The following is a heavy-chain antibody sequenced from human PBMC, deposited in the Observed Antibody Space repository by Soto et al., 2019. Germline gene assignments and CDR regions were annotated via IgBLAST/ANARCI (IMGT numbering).Heavy chain of an antibody. D-gene: IGHD2-8*02. J-gene: IGHJ4*02. Sequence: QVQLVQSGAEVTKPGASVKVSCKASGYSFTTYGISWVRQAPGQGLEWMGWISTYNGNTQFAQKFQGRVTMTTDTYATTAYMELRSLTSDDTAVYYCARDWSAEVLPDYWGQGTLVTVSS. CDR3: ARDWSAEVLPDY. V-gene: IGHV1-18*01. CDR2: ISTYNGNT. CDR1: GYSFTTYG.